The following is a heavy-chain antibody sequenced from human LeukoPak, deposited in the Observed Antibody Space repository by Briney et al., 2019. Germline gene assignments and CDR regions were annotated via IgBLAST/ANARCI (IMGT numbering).Heavy chain of an antibody. V-gene: IGHV1-2*02. CDR1: GYTFTGYY. D-gene: IGHD6-6*01. CDR3: ARDLRGRSSSSDY. J-gene: IGHJ4*02. CDR2: INPNSGGT. Sequence: ASVKVSCKASGYTFTGYYMHWVRQAPGQGLEWMGWINPNSGGTNYAQKFQGRVTMTRDTSISTAYMELSRLRSDDTAVYYRARDLRGRSSSSDYWGQGTLVTVSS.